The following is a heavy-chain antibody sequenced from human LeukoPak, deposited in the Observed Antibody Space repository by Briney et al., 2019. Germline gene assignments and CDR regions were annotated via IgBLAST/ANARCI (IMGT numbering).Heavy chain of an antibody. J-gene: IGHJ4*02. CDR2: ISGNGGDT. V-gene: IGHV3-64*02. CDR3: ARDQGIFDY. Sequence: GGSLRLSCAASGFTFSSFTMHWVRQAPGKGLEFVSEISGNGGDTFYADSVKGRFTISRDNSKNTLYLQMGSLRAEDMAVYYCARDQGIFDYWGQGTLVTVSS. CDR1: GFTFSSFT.